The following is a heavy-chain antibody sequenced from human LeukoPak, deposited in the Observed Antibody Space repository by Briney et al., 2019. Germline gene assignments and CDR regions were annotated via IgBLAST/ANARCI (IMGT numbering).Heavy chain of an antibody. V-gene: IGHV4-61*05. CDR1: GGSISSGPYY. J-gene: IGHJ4*02. Sequence: SQTLSLTCTVSGGSISSGPYYWGWIRQPPGKGLEWIGYIYYRVTSDYNPSLKSRVTMSVDMSTRQISLKLSSVTAADTAVYYCARAVGGDGSGSLWGPGTLVTVSS. CDR2: IYYRVTS. CDR3: ARAVGGDGSGSL. D-gene: IGHD3-10*01.